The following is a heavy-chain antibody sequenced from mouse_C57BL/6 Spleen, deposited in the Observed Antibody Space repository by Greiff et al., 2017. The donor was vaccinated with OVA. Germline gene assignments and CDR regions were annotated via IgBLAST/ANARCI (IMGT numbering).Heavy chain of an antibody. J-gene: IGHJ1*03. D-gene: IGHD1-1*01. Sequence: EVKLVESGGGLVKPGGSLKLSCAASGFTFSDYGMHWVRQAPEKGLEWVAYISSGSSTIYYADTVKGRFTISRDNAKNTLFLQMTSLRSEDTAMYYCARYYGSSYGGYFDVWGTGTTVTVSS. CDR1: GFTFSDYG. CDR3: ARYYGSSYGGYFDV. V-gene: IGHV5-17*01. CDR2: ISSGSSTI.